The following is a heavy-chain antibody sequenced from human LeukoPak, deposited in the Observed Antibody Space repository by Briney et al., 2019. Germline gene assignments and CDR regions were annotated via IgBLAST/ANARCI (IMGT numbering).Heavy chain of an antibody. J-gene: IGHJ3*01. V-gene: IGHV3-43*02. Sequence: GGSLRLSWAATGLTFYDQAMHWVRQAPGTGLEWVSLSGNDGSTYYADSVRGRFTTSRDISKNSLYLEMSSLRTEDTALYHCASQTKYYSGSAGSYWGAFDLWGQGTMVTVSS. CDR1: GLTFYDQA. CDR3: ASQTKYYSGSAGSYWGAFDL. D-gene: IGHD3-10*01. CDR2: SGNDGST.